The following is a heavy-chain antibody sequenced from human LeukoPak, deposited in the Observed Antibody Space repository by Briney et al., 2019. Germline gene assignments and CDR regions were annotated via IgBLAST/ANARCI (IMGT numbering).Heavy chain of an antibody. CDR1: GGSISSYY. CDR2: IYYSGST. D-gene: IGHD3-9*01. V-gene: IGHV4-59*08. J-gene: IGHJ3*02. Sequence: SETLSLTCTVSGGSISSYYWSWIRQPPGKGLEWIGYIYYSGSTNYNPSLESRVTISVDTSKNQFSLKLSSVTAADTAVYYCARGVRDILTGYPRLDAFDIWGQGTMVTVSS. CDR3: ARGVRDILTGYPRLDAFDI.